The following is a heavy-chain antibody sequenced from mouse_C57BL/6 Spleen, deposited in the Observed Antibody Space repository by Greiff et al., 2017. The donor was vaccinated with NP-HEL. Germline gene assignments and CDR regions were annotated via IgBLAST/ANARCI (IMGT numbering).Heavy chain of an antibody. CDR2: IHPNSGST. J-gene: IGHJ4*01. CDR1: GYTFTSYW. V-gene: IGHV1-64*01. D-gene: IGHD3-3*01. Sequence: QVQLQQPGAELVKPGASVKLSCKASGYTFTSYWMHWVKQRPGQGLEWIGMIHPNSGSTNYNEKFKSKATLTVDKSSSTAYMQRSSLTSEDSAVYCCARRDSKYYAMDYWGQGTSVTVSS. CDR3: ARRDSKYYAMDY.